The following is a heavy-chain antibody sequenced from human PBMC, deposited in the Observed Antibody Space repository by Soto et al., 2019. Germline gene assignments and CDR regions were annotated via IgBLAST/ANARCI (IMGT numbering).Heavy chain of an antibody. CDR2: IYTSGST. D-gene: IGHD3-10*01. J-gene: IGHJ6*02. V-gene: IGHV4-4*07. Sequence: SETLSLTCTVSGGSISSYYWSWIRQPAGKGLEWIGRIYTSGSTNYNPSLKSRVTMSVDTSKNQFSLKLSSVTAADTAVYYCARDRRYGSGSYYHPPYYVGMDVWGQGTTVT. CDR1: GGSISSYY. CDR3: ARDRRYGSGSYYHPPYYVGMDV.